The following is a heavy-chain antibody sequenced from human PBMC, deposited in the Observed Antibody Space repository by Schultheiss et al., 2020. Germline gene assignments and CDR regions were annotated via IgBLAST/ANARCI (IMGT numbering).Heavy chain of an antibody. Sequence: SETLSLTCTVSGGSISSGGYYWSWIRQHPGKGLEWIGSLSYGGNTYYNPSLKSRVTISVDRSKNQFSLKLSSVTAADTAVYYCARGKSPFDYWGQGTLLTVSS. CDR2: LSYGGNT. CDR1: GGSISSGGYY. J-gene: IGHJ4*02. CDR3: ARGKSPFDY. V-gene: IGHV4-39*07.